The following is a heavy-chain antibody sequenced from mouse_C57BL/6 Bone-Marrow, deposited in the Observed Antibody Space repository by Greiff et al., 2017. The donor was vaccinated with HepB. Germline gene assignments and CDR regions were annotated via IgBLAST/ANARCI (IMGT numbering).Heavy chain of an antibody. CDR3: ARKSRYDYDKGAWFAY. CDR1: GYSFTGYY. D-gene: IGHD2-4*01. J-gene: IGHJ3*01. Sequence: LVESGPELVKPGASVKISCKASGYSFTGYYMNWVKQSPEKSLEWIGEINPSTGGTTYNQKFKAKATLTVDKSSSTAYMQLKSLTSEDSAVYYCARKSRYDYDKGAWFAYWGQGTLVTVSA. V-gene: IGHV1-42*01. CDR2: INPSTGGT.